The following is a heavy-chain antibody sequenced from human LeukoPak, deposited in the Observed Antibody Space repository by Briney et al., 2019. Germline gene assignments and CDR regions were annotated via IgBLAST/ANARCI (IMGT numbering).Heavy chain of an antibody. D-gene: IGHD5-24*01. J-gene: IGHJ4*02. CDR2: ISSSSSYI. CDR1: GFTFSSYS. CDR3: ARRFGDGYKTPVDY. V-gene: IGHV3-21*01. Sequence: GGSLRLPCAASGFTFSSYSMNWVRQAPGKGLEWVSSISSSSSYIYYADSVKGRFTISRDNAKNSLYLQMNSLRAEDTAVYYCARRFGDGYKTPVDYWGQGTLVTVSS.